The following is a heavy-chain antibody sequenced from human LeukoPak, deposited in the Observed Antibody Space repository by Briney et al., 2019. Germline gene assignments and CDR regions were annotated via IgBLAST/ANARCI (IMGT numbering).Heavy chain of an antibody. CDR1: GGSISSSSYY. V-gene: IGHV4-39*07. D-gene: IGHD3-3*01. Sequence: PSETLSLTCTVSGGSISSSSYYWGWIRQPPGKGLEWIGSIYYSGSTNYNPSLKSRVTISVDTSKNQFSLKLSSVTAADTAVYYCARDGRWYKGYDFWSGYSDYWGQGTLVTVSS. CDR3: ARDGRWYKGYDFWSGYSDY. CDR2: IYYSGST. J-gene: IGHJ4*02.